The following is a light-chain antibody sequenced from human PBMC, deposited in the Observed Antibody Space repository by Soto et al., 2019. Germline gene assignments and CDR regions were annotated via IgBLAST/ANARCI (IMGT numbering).Light chain of an antibody. CDR2: EVS. V-gene: IGLV2-14*01. Sequence: QSALTQPASVSGSPGQSITISCTGTSSDVGGYNYVSWYQQHPGKAPKLMIYEVSNRPSGVSNRFSGSMSGNTASLTISGLQAEDEADYYCSSYTSSSTYVFGTETKLTVL. CDR3: SSYTSSSTYV. J-gene: IGLJ1*01. CDR1: SSDVGGYNY.